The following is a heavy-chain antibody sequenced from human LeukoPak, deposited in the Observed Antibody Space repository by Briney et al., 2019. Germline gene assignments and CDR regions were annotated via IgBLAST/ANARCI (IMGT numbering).Heavy chain of an antibody. CDR3: AKDRLLYCYDSSGDYDY. D-gene: IGHD3-22*01. CDR1: GFTFSSYG. Sequence: PGGSLRLSCAASGFTFSSYGMHWVRQAPGKGPEWVAFIRYDGSDKFYADSVKGRFTISRDNSKNTLYLQMNSLRAEDTAVYYCAKDRLLYCYDSSGDYDYWGQGTLVTVSS. J-gene: IGHJ4*02. V-gene: IGHV3-30*02. CDR2: IRYDGSDK.